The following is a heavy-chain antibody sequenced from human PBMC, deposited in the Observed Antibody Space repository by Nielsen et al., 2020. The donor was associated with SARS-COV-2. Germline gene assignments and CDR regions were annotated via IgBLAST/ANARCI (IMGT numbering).Heavy chain of an antibody. D-gene: IGHD2-15*01. V-gene: IGHV3-7*02. CDR3: ARGTLGCSGGSCYRLFDY. CDR2: IKQDGSEK. CDR1: GFTFSSYW. Sequence: GESLKISCAASGFTFSSYWMSWVRQAPGKGLEWVANIKQDGSEKYYVDSVKGRFTISRDNAKNSLYLQMNSLRAEDTAVYYCARGTLGCSGGSCYRLFDYWGQGTLVTVSS. J-gene: IGHJ4*02.